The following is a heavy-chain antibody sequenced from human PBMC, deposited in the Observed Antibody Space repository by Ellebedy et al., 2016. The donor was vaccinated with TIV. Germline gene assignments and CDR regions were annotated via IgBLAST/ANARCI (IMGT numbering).Heavy chain of an antibody. V-gene: IGHV3-7*01. CDR1: GSTFSSDW. Sequence: PGGSLRLSCAASGSTFSSDWLTWVRQAPGKGLEWVAHIKQDGSEKYYLDPVKGRFTIPRDNAKNSLYLQMNSLRAEDTAVYYCSRGRLEMATTFDYWGQGTLVTVSS. D-gene: IGHD5-24*01. J-gene: IGHJ4*02. CDR2: IKQDGSEK. CDR3: SRGRLEMATTFDY.